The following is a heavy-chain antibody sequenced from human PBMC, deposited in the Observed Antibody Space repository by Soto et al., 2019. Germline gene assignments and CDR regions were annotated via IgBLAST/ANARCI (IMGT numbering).Heavy chain of an antibody. J-gene: IGHJ4*02. CDR3: ARTWSYSSAFGYYFDY. Sequence: PXLVNPTRTLTLTWTLSGFSLSSSGVGVGWIRQPPGKALEWLALIYWNDDKRYSPSLKSRLTITKDTSKNQVVLTMTNMDPVDTATYYCARTWSYSSAFGYYFDYWGQGTLVTVYS. CDR1: GFSLSSSGVG. D-gene: IGHD1-26*01. V-gene: IGHV2-5*01. CDR2: IYWNDDK.